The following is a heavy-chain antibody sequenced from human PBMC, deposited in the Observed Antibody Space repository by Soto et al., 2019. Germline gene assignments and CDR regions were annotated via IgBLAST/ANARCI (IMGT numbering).Heavy chain of an antibody. CDR1: GGTFSNYG. Sequence: QVQLVQSGAEVKKPGSSVKVSCKSSGGTFSNYGFSWVRQAPGQGLECMGVIVHIFGAEHPQKFQGRVTITADESTNIVFMELRGLRSEDTAVYYCARGGSDYEGSGYYQGHVWGQGNTVTFSS. V-gene: IGHV1-69*12. J-gene: IGHJ6*02. CDR3: ARGGSDYEGSGYYQGHV. D-gene: IGHD3-22*01. CDR2: IVHIFGA.